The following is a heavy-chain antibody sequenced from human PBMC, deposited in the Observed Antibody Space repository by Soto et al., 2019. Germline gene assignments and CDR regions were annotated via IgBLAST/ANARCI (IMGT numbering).Heavy chain of an antibody. V-gene: IGHV5-51*01. Sequence: GESLKISCKGSGYSFTSYWIGWVRQMPGKGLEWMGIIYPGDSDTRYSPSFQGQVTISADKSISTAYLQWSSLKASDTAMYYCARHVGHLHQYHSFDPWGQGTQVTVSS. J-gene: IGHJ5*02. CDR1: GYSFTSYW. D-gene: IGHD2-2*02. CDR3: ARHVGHLHQYHSFDP. CDR2: IYPGDSDT.